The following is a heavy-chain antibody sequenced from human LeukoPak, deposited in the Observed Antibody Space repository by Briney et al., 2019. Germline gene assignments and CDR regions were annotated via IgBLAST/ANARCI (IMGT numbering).Heavy chain of an antibody. CDR3: AKKASSWSPRFDP. CDR2: ISGSGGST. V-gene: IGHV3-23*01. Sequence: GGSLRLSCAASGFTFSRSDMIWVRQAPGKGLEWVSIISGSGGSTYYADSVRGRFSISRDNSENILCLQLNSLRAEDTAVYHCAKKASSWSPRFDPWGQGTLVTVSS. D-gene: IGHD6-13*01. J-gene: IGHJ5*02. CDR1: GFTFSRSD.